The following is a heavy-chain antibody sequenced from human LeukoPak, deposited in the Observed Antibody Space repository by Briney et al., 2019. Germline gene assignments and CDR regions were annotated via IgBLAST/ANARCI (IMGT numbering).Heavy chain of an antibody. Sequence: PGRSLRLSCAASGFTFDDYAMHWVRQAPGKGLEWVSGISWNSGSIGYADSVKGRFTISRDNARNSLYLQMNSLRAEDTALYCCAKDLGWKSFFIFDYWGQGTLVTVSS. D-gene: IGHD6-19*01. CDR1: GFTFDDYA. J-gene: IGHJ4*02. CDR2: ISWNSGSI. CDR3: AKDLGWKSFFIFDY. V-gene: IGHV3-9*01.